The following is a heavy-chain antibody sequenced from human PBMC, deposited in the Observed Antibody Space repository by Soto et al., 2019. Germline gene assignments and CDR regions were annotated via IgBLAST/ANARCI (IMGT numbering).Heavy chain of an antibody. V-gene: IGHV3-33*01. D-gene: IGHD6-13*01. CDR1: GFTFSSYG. CDR3: ARDRIAAAGATYFDY. Sequence: VQLVESGGGVVQPGRSLRLSCAASGFTFSSYGMHWVRQAPGKGLEWVAVIWYDGSNKYYADSVKGRFTISRDNSKNTLYLQMNSLRAEDTAVYYCARDRIAAAGATYFDYWGQGTLVTVSS. CDR2: IWYDGSNK. J-gene: IGHJ4*02.